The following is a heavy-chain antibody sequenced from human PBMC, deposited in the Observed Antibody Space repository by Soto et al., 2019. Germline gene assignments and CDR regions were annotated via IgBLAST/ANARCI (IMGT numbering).Heavy chain of an antibody. D-gene: IGHD6-6*01. Sequence: PGGSLRLSCASSGFAFINYAMQWVRQAPGKGLEWVSSISTGIDATYYADSVKGRFTISRDDSKNTLYLQMNSLRAEDSAVYYCAKDRTVAARNFDYWGQGTQVTVSS. V-gene: IGHV3-23*01. CDR3: AKDRTVAARNFDY. CDR2: ISTGIDAT. J-gene: IGHJ4*02. CDR1: GFAFINYA.